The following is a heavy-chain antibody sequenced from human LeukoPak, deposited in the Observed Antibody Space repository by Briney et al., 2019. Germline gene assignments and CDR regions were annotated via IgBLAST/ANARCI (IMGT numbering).Heavy chain of an antibody. CDR2: INWNGAST. V-gene: IGHV3-20*04. D-gene: IGHD5-18*01. CDR1: GFTFDDYG. CDR3: ARARTGYSFGYAFDF. J-gene: IGHJ4*02. Sequence: RAGGSLRLSCVASGFTFDDYGMGWVRQAPGKGLEWVSGINWNGASTGYADSVRGRFTISRDNAKNSLYLQMNSLGGEDTALYYCARARTGYSFGYAFDFWGQGTLVTVSS.